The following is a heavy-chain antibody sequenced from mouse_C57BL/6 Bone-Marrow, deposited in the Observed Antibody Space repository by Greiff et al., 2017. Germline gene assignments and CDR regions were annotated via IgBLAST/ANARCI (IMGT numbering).Heavy chain of an antibody. Sequence: VQLQQPGAELVMPGASVKLSCKASGYTFTSYWMHWVKQRPGQGLEWIGEIDPSDSYTNYNQKFKGKSTLTVDKSSSTAYMQLSSLTSEDSAVYYCASHYYGGSYCYFAVWGTGTTVTVSS. CDR3: ASHYYGGSYCYFAV. D-gene: IGHD1-1*01. V-gene: IGHV1-69*01. J-gene: IGHJ1*03. CDR1: GYTFTSYW. CDR2: IDPSDSYT.